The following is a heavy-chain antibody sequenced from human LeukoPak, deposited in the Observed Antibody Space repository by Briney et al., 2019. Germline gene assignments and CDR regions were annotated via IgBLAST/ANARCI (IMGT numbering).Heavy chain of an antibody. D-gene: IGHD1-26*01. CDR1: GYPFTGYY. CDR3: ARVVGTTLRFDC. V-gene: IGHV1-2*06. Sequence: ASVKVSCKASGYPFTGYYMHWVRQAPGQGLEWMGRINPNSGGTNYAQKFQGRVTMTRATSISTAYMELSRLRSDATAVYYCARVVGTTLRFDCWGQGTLVTVSS. J-gene: IGHJ4*02. CDR2: INPNSGGT.